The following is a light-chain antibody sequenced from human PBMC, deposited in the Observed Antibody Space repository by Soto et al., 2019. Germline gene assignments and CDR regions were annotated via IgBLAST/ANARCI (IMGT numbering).Light chain of an antibody. J-gene: IGKJ4*01. Sequence: PGKGVTVSCRASRNVSSRFLTPYHQKVGQAPWLLICDASTRATGIPARFSGSGSGTDFTLTISSLQPEDSAVDYCQQYGSSPLTFGGGTKVEIK. CDR2: DAS. V-gene: IGKV3-20*01. CDR3: QQYGSSPLT. CDR1: RNVSSRF.